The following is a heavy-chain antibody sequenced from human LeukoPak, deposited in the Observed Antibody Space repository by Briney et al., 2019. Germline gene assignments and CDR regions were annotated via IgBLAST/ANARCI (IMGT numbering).Heavy chain of an antibody. Sequence: GGSLRLSCAASGFTFSSHWMSWVRQAPGKGLEWVANIKQDGSEKYYVDSVKGRFTISRDKAKNSLYLQMNSLRAEDTAVYYCAREGSGYYIDYWGQGTLVPVPS. CDR3: AREGSGYYIDY. CDR1: GFTFSSHW. V-gene: IGHV3-7*03. D-gene: IGHD3-22*01. J-gene: IGHJ4*02. CDR2: IKQDGSEK.